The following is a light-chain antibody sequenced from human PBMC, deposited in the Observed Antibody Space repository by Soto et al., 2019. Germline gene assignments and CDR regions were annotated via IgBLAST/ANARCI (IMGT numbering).Light chain of an antibody. J-gene: IGLJ1*01. Sequence: QSALTQPASVSGSPGQSITISCTGTSSDVGGYNYVSWYQQHQGKAPKLMIYDVSNRPSGVSNRFSGSKFGNTASLTIAGHQAEDEADDYCSSYTSSSTLVFGTGTKLTVL. V-gene: IGLV2-14*01. CDR3: SSYTSSSTLV. CDR1: SSDVGGYNY. CDR2: DVS.